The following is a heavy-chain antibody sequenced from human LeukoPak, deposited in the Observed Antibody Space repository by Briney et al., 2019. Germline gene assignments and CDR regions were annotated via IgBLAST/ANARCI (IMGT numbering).Heavy chain of an antibody. CDR2: IIPIFGTA. CDR3: ARGPLGLRYFDWLTYGMDV. CDR1: GGTFSSYA. Sequence: SVKVSCKASGGTFSSYAISWVRQAPGQGLEWMGGIIPIFGTANYAQKFQGRVTITADESTSTAYMELSSLRSEDTAVYYCARGPLGLRYFDWLTYGMDVWGQGTTVTVSS. J-gene: IGHJ6*02. D-gene: IGHD3-9*01. V-gene: IGHV1-69*01.